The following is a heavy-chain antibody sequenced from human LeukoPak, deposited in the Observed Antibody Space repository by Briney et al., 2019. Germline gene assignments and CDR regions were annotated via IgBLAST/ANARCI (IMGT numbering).Heavy chain of an antibody. CDR2: ISTYSSHT. D-gene: IGHD3-10*01. CDR1: GYTFTRHG. Sequence: GASVTVSCTASGYTFTRHGITWVRQAPGQGLEWMGWISTYSSHTTYAQKFQGRVTMTTDTSTTTAYMELRSLRSDDTAVYYCARDEGRVSGSFNPWGQGILVTVSS. CDR3: ARDEGRVSGSFNP. J-gene: IGHJ5*02. V-gene: IGHV1-18*01.